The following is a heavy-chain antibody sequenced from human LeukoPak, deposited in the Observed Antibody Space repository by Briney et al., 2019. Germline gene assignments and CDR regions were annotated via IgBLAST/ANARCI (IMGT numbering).Heavy chain of an antibody. CDR1: GGSISSGGYS. J-gene: IGHJ5*02. D-gene: IGHD2-2*01. CDR3: ARLIVVVPAANSWFDP. Sequence: SETLSLTCAVSGGSISSGGYSWSWIRQPPGKGLEWIGYIYHSGSTYYNPSLKSRVTISVDRSKNQFSLKLSSVTAADTAVYYCARLIVVVPAANSWFDPWGQGTLVTVSS. CDR2: IYHSGST. V-gene: IGHV4-30-2*01.